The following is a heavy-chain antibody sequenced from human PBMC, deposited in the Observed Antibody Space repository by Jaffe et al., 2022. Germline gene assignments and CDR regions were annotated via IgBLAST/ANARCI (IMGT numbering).Heavy chain of an antibody. J-gene: IGHJ4*02. CDR1: GGSISSGSYY. CDR3: ARGGIAAAGLGYFDY. Sequence: QVQLQESGPGLVKPSQTLSLTCTVSGGSISSGSYYWSWIRQPAGKGLEWIGRIYTSGSTNYNPSLKSRVTISVDTSKNQFSLKLSSVTAADTAVYYCARGGIAAAGLGYFDYWGQGTLVTVSS. CDR2: IYTSGST. D-gene: IGHD6-13*01. V-gene: IGHV4-61*02.